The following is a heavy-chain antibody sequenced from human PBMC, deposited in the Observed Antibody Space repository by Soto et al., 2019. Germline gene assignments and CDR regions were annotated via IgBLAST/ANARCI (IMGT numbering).Heavy chain of an antibody. V-gene: IGHV1-18*01. D-gene: IGHD1-26*01. Sequence: ASVKVSFKASGYTFTSYGISWVRQAPGQGLEWMGWISAYNGNTNYAQKLQGRVTMTTDTSTSTAYMELRSLRSDDTAVYYCASTSYSGSYSSWGQGKMVTVSS. CDR3: ASTSYSGSYSS. CDR1: GYTFTSYG. J-gene: IGHJ3*01. CDR2: ISAYNGNT.